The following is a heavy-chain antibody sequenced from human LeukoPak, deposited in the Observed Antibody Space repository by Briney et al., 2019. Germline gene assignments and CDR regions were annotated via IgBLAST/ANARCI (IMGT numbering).Heavy chain of an antibody. Sequence: SETLSLTCTVSGGSISSGGYYWSWIRQHPGKGLEWIGYIYYSGSTYHNPSLKSRVTISVDTSKNQFSLKLSSVTAADTAVYYCAREIGTYYDSSGYQYYFDYWGQGTLVTVSS. D-gene: IGHD3-22*01. CDR3: AREIGTYYDSSGYQYYFDY. V-gene: IGHV4-31*03. CDR1: GGSISSGGYY. CDR2: IYYSGST. J-gene: IGHJ4*02.